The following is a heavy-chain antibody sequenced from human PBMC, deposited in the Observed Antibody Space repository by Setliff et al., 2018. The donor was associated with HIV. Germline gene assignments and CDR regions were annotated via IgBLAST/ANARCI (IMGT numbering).Heavy chain of an antibody. CDR2: IYPGDSDT. Sequence: ESLKISCKGSGYTFTSYWIGWVRQMPGKGLEWMGIIYPGDSDTRYSPSFQGQVTISSDKPISTAYLQWRSLQASATAMYDWARRTVSGLLYFDYWGQGTLVAVSS. V-gene: IGHV5-51*04. CDR3: ARRTVSGLLYFDY. D-gene: IGHD1-1*01. J-gene: IGHJ4*02. CDR1: GYTFTSYW.